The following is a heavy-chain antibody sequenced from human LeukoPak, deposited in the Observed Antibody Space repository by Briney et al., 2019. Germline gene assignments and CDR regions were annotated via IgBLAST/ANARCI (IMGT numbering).Heavy chain of an antibody. CDR3: AKDFSSTNKWFDP. J-gene: IGHJ5*02. CDR1: GFTFSSYG. Sequence: GGSLRLSCAASGFTFSSYGMHWVRQAPGKGLEWVAGIWYDGSNKYYADSVKGRFTISRDNSKNTLYLQMNSLRAEDTAVYYCAKDFSSTNKWFDPWGQGTLVTVSS. CDR2: IWYDGSNK. D-gene: IGHD2-2*01. V-gene: IGHV3-33*06.